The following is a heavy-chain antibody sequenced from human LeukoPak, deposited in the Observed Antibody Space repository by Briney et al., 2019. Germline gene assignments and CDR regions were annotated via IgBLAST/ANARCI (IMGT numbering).Heavy chain of an antibody. Sequence: GASVKVSCKASGYTFSSYGISWVRQAPGLGLEWMGWTSYNGNTNYAQEFQDRVTMTTDTSTTTAYMELRSLESDDTAVYYCARHSGSGWQALGYWGQGTLVTVSS. J-gene: IGHJ4*02. V-gene: IGHV1-18*04. CDR2: TSYNGNT. CDR1: GYTFSSYG. CDR3: ARHSGSGWQALGY. D-gene: IGHD6-19*01.